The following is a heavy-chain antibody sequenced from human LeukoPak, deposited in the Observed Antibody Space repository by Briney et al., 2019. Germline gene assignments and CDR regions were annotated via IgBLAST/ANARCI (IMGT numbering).Heavy chain of an antibody. J-gene: IGHJ6*02. V-gene: IGHV3-11*01. CDR2: ISSNGNTT. Sequence: KSGGSLRLSCAASGFTFSDYYMSWIRQAPGKGLDWISYISSNGNTTYYADSVKGRFTTSTNNAKNSLYLQMNSLRAEDTAVYYCARVYYGAYRGRLLGYYYYGMDVWGQGTTVTVSS. CDR3: ARVYYGAYRGRLLGYYYYGMDV. CDR1: GFTFSDYY. D-gene: IGHD4-17*01.